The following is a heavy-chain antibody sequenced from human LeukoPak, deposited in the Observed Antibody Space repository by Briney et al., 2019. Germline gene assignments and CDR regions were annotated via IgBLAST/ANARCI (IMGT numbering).Heavy chain of an antibody. Sequence: GGSLRLSCAASGFTFSSHLMHWVRQAQGTGLVWVSSVKSDGTATNYADSVKGRFTISRDNAKNTLYLQMNSLRVEDTAVYYCVRKFATGDWGQGTQVTVSS. D-gene: IGHD1-14*01. J-gene: IGHJ4*02. CDR1: GFTFSSHL. CDR3: VRKFATGD. V-gene: IGHV3-74*01. CDR2: VKSDGTAT.